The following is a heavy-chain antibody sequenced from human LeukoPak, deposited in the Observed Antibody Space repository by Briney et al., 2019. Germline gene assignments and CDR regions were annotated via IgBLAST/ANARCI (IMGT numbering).Heavy chain of an antibody. CDR3: ARGLAAGMYYFDY. J-gene: IGHJ4*02. CDR1: GGTFSSYA. CDR2: IIPILGIA. Sequence: SVKVSCKASGGTFSSYAISWVRQAPGQGLEWMRRIIPILGIANYAQKFQGRVTITADKSTSTAYMELSSLRSEDTAVYYCARGLAAGMYYFDYWGQGTLVTVSS. V-gene: IGHV1-69*04. D-gene: IGHD6-13*01.